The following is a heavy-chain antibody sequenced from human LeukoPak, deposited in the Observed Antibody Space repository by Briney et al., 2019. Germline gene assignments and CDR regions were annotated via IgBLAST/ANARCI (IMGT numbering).Heavy chain of an antibody. Sequence: ASVKVSCKASGYTFTSYGISWVRQAPGQGLEWMGWISAYNGKTNYAQKLQGRVTMTTDTSTSTAYMELRSLRSDDTAVYYCARWYYHHSSAYYFPGDYWGQGTLVTVSS. CDR3: ARWYYHHSSAYYFPGDY. J-gene: IGHJ4*02. D-gene: IGHD3-22*01. CDR2: ISAYNGKT. V-gene: IGHV1-18*01. CDR1: GYTFTSYG.